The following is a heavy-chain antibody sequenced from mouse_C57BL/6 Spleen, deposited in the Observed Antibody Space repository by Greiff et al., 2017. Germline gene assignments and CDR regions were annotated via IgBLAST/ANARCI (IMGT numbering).Heavy chain of an antibody. CDR3: ARDYYGSSSFAY. J-gene: IGHJ3*01. CDR1: GFTFSDYG. CDR2: ISSGSSTI. Sequence: EVKVVESGGGLVKPGGSLKLSCAASGFTFSDYGMHWVRQAPEKGLEWVAYISSGSSTIYYADKVKGRITISRDNAKNTRFLQMTSLRSEDTARYYCARDYYGSSSFAYWGQGTLVTVSA. V-gene: IGHV5-17*01. D-gene: IGHD1-1*01.